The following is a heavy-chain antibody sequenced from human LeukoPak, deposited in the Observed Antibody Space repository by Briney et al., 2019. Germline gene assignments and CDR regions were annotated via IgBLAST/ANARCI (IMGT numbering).Heavy chain of an antibody. V-gene: IGHV1-18*01. Sequence: ASVKVSCKASGYTFTSYAISWVRQAPGQGLESMGWISVYNGNTNYAQKVQGRVTMTTDTSTSTAYMELRSLRSDDTAVYYCARGLWREVIDHWGQGTLVTVPS. J-gene: IGHJ4*02. CDR2: ISVYNGNT. CDR3: ARGLWREVIDH. CDR1: GYTFTSYA. D-gene: IGHD3-3*01.